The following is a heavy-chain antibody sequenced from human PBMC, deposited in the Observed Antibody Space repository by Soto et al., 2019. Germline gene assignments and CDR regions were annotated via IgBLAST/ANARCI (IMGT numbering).Heavy chain of an antibody. CDR3: AAETKSYFYGMDV. CDR1: GLTFSSSA. Sequence: QVQLVESGGGVVQPGRSLRLSCAASGLTFSSSAMHWVRQAPGKGLEWVALKSYDGSNKYYVDSVKGRFTISRDNSKNTLDLQMNSLREEDTAVYYCAAETKSYFYGMDVWGQGTTVTVSS. CDR2: KSYDGSNK. J-gene: IGHJ6*02. V-gene: IGHV3-30*03.